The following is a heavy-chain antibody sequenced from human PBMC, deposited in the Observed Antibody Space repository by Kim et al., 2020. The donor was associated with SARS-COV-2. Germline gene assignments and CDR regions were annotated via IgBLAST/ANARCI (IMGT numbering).Heavy chain of an antibody. Sequence: GGSLRLSCAASGSILSSFSMTWVRQAPGKGLEWVSILSDSGGDTFYADSVKGRLTISRDNSKNPLYLQMNSLRAGDTAVYSCAKKGLPSRGQWYFELWGRGTLVTVSS. CDR2: LSDSGGDT. CDR3: AKKGLPSRGQWYFEL. J-gene: IGHJ2*01. D-gene: IGHD2-2*01. V-gene: IGHV3-23*01. CDR1: GSILSSFS.